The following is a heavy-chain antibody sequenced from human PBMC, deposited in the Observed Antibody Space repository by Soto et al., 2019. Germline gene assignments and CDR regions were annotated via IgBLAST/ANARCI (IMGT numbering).Heavy chain of an antibody. J-gene: IGHJ4*02. D-gene: IGHD6-13*01. Sequence: QVQLVESGGDLVKPGGSLRLSCAASGFTFSDYYMSWIRQAPGKGLEWVSYITGRTGYTGYADSVKGRFTISRDNAKKSLYVQMNSLRAEDTSLYYCARGVGAAGDFVYWGQGTLVTVSS. CDR1: GFTFSDYY. CDR2: ITGRTGYT. CDR3: ARGVGAAGDFVY. V-gene: IGHV3-11*06.